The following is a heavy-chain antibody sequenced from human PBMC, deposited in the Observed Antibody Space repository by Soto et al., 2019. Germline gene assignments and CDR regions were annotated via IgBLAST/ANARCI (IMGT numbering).Heavy chain of an antibody. Sequence: EVQLVESGGGLVKPGGSPRLSCAASGFTFSTYSMNWVRQAPGKGLEWVSSISSSSSYIYYADSVEGRFTISRDNAKNSLYLQMNSLRAEDTAVYFCARGYQEGIVVVPGDSDYWGQGTLVTVSS. CDR1: GFTFSTYS. D-gene: IGHD2-2*01. CDR3: ARGYQEGIVVVPGDSDY. J-gene: IGHJ4*02. V-gene: IGHV3-21*01. CDR2: ISSSSSYI.